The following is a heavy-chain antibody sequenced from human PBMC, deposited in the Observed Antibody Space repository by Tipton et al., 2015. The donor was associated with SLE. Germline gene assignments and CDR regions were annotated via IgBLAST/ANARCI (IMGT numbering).Heavy chain of an antibody. V-gene: IGHV4-30-2*01. Sequence: TLSLTCAVSGGSISSGGYSWSWIRQPPGKGLEWIGYIYHSGSTYYNPSLKSRVTISVDRSKNQFSLKLSSVTAADTAVYYCARDGAYYYDSSGYSMIGYFDLWGRGTLVTVSS. CDR2: IYHSGST. CDR3: ARDGAYYYDSSGYSMIGYFDL. CDR1: GGSISSGGYS. J-gene: IGHJ2*01. D-gene: IGHD3-22*01.